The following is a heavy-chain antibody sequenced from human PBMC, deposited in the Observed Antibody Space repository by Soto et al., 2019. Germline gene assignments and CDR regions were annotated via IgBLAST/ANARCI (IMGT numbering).Heavy chain of an antibody. CDR1: GGTFSSYA. D-gene: IGHD1-26*01. Sequence: QVQLVQSGAEVKKPGSSVKVSCQASGGTFSSYAITWVRQAPGRGVEWMGGIIPLFGTANYAQKFQGRVTSTADKSTSTAYTEVRSLRSEDTAVYYCARGWETVGTTTPFAYWGQGTLVTVSS. V-gene: IGHV1-69*06. CDR2: IIPLFGTA. CDR3: ARGWETVGTTTPFAY. J-gene: IGHJ4*02.